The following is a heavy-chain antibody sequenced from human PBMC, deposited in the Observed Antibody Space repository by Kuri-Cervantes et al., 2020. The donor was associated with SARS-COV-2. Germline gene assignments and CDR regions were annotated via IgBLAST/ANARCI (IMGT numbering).Heavy chain of an antibody. CDR1: GGSISSYY. V-gene: IGHV4-59*01. CDR2: IYYSGST. CDR3: ARVTRSGAAALRGDYMDV. J-gene: IGHJ6*03. Sequence: SETLSLTSTVSGGSISSYYWSWIRQPPGEGLEWTGYIYYSGSTNYNPSLKSRVTISVDTSKNQFSLKLSSVTAADTAVYYCARVTRSGAAALRGDYMDVWGKGTTVTVSS. D-gene: IGHD6-13*01.